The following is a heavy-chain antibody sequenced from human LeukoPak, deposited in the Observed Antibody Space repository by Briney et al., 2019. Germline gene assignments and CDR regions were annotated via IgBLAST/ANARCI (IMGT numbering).Heavy chain of an antibody. CDR2: IYYSGST. CDR3: ARASSSWHRPFDY. CDR1: GGSISSYY. V-gene: IGHV4-59*01. J-gene: IGHJ4*02. Sequence: PSETLSLTRTVSGGSISSYYWSWIRQPPGKGLEWIGYIYYSGSTDYNPSLKSRVTISVDTSKNQFSLKLSSVTAADTAVYYCARASSSWHRPFDYWGQGTLVTVSS. D-gene: IGHD6-13*01.